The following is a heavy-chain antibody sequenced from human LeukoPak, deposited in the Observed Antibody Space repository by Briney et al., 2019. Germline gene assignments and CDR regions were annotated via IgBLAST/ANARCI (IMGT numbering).Heavy chain of an antibody. V-gene: IGHV5-51*01. D-gene: IGHD3-3*01. CDR2: IYPGDSDT. Sequence: GASLQISCQGSGYSFTSYWIGWVRQMPGKGLEWMGIIYPGDSDTRYSPSFQGQVTISADKSISTAYLQWSSLKASDTAMYYCARVHGITIFGVVIRPFDYWGQGTLVTVSS. CDR1: GYSFTSYW. J-gene: IGHJ4*02. CDR3: ARVHGITIFGVVIRPFDY.